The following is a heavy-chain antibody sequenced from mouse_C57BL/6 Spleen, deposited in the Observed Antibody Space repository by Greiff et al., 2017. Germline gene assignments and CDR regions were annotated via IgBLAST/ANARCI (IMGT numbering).Heavy chain of an antibody. D-gene: IGHD2-4*01. CDR2: IYPGSGNT. V-gene: IGHV1-76*01. Sequence: QVQLQQSGAELVRPGASVKLSCKASGYTFTDYYINWVKQRPGQGLEWIARIYPGSGNTYYNEKFKGKATLTAEKSSSTAYMQLSSLTSEDSAVYFCAREGFYDYEAWFAYWGQGTLVTVSA. J-gene: IGHJ3*01. CDR3: AREGFYDYEAWFAY. CDR1: GYTFTDYY.